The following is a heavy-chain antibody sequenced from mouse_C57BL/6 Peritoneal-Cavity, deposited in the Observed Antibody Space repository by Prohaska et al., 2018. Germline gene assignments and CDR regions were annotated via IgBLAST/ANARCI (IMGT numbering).Heavy chain of an antibody. D-gene: IGHD2-1*01. CDR3: MSYGNYWYFDV. V-gene: IGHV11-2*01. J-gene: IGHJ1*03. CDR2: INSNGEAI. CDR1: GFTFSGFW. Sequence: EVQLLETGGGLVQPGGSRGLSCEGSGFTFSGFWMSWVRQTPAKRREWYVDINSNGEAINDGKARKDRFTIYRDSDKSILFMEMRNERSEDTATYFCMSYGNYWYFDVWGTGTTVTVSS.